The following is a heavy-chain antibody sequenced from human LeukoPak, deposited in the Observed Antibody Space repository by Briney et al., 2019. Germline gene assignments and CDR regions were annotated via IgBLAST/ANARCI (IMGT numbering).Heavy chain of an antibody. CDR3: ASATGDNDAFDI. D-gene: IGHD7-27*01. CDR1: GFTFSAYW. Sequence: GGSLRLSCAASGFTFSAYWMSWVRQAPGKGLEWVANINQDGSEKYFADSVKGRFTISRDSSKNTLYLQMNSLRAEDTAVYYCASATGDNDAFDIWGQGTMVTVSS. J-gene: IGHJ3*02. CDR2: INQDGSEK. V-gene: IGHV3-7*02.